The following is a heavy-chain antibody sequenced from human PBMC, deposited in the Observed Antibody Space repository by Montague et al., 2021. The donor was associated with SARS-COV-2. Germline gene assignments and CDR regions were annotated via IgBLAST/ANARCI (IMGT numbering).Heavy chain of an antibody. CDR3: VRAHWDNYDSSGCGFDP. D-gene: IGHD3-22*01. CDR1: GGSFSSYY. V-gene: IGHV4-59*12. J-gene: IGHJ5*02. CDR2: IYHSGST. Sequence: SETLSLTCTVSGGSFSSYYWSWIRQPPGKGLEWIGYIYHSGSTNYNPSLKSRVTISVDTSKNQFSLKLSSVTAADTAVYYCVRAHWDNYDSSGCGFDPWGQGTLVTVSS.